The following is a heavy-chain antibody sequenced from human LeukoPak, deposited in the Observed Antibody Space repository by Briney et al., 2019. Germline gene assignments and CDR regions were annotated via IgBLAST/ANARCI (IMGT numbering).Heavy chain of an antibody. CDR2: IYDSGST. CDR1: GVSISSGGYY. J-gene: IGHJ4*02. D-gene: IGHD3-16*01. CDR3: ARGGDYRGLDY. Sequence: SQTLSLTCTVAGVSISSGGYYWSYIRQQPGKDLEWIGYIYDSGSTYYNPSLKTRLFISIDTSKNQFSLKLSSVTAADTAVYYCARGGDYRGLDYWGQGTLVTVSS. V-gene: IGHV4-31*03.